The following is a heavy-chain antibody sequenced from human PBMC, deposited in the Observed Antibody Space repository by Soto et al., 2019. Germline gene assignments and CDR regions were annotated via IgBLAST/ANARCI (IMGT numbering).Heavy chain of an antibody. Sequence: PSETLSLTCAVSGGSISSGGYSWSWIRQPPGKGLEWIGYIYHSGSTYYNPSLKSRVTISVDRSKNLFSLKLSSVTAADTAVYYCARDRGAMVFDYWGQGTLVTVSS. V-gene: IGHV4-30-2*01. CDR1: GGSISSGGYS. CDR2: IYHSGST. D-gene: IGHD5-18*01. J-gene: IGHJ4*02. CDR3: ARDRGAMVFDY.